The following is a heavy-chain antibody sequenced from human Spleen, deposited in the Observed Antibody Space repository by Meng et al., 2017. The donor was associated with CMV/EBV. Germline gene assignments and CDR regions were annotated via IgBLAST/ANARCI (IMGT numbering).Heavy chain of an antibody. V-gene: IGHV1-2*02. D-gene: IGHD6-19*01. CDR1: GYTFTGYY. J-gene: IGHJ4*02. Sequence: ASVKVSCKASGYTFTGYYMHCVRQAPGQGLEWMGWINPNSGGTNYEQKFQGRVTMTRDTSISTVYMELSRLRSDDTAVYYCAMSLDSSGWFEPDYWGQGTLVTVSS. CDR3: AMSLDSSGWFEPDY. CDR2: INPNSGGT.